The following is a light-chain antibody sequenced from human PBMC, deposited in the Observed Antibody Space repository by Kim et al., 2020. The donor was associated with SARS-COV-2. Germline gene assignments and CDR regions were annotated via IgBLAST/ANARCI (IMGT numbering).Light chain of an antibody. Sequence: ASVGDRVTITCRASQEIKNHLGWDQQKPGKAPKRLIYAASSLQSGVPSRFSGSGSGTEFTLTISSLQPEDFATYYCLQHSTFPITFGQGTRLEIK. CDR3: LQHSTFPIT. CDR1: QEIKNH. J-gene: IGKJ5*01. CDR2: AAS. V-gene: IGKV1-17*01.